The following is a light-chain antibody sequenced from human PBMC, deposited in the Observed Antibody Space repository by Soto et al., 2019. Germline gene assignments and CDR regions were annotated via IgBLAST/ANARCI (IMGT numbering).Light chain of an antibody. CDR3: QQYNNWPWT. CDR2: GAS. CDR1: QSIGKD. Sequence: EIVMTQSPVTLSVSPGEGATLSCWASQSIGKDVAWYQQRPGQAPRLLIYGASTRAPGIPTRFSGSGSGTDFTLTISGLLSEDFALYYCQQYNNWPWTFGQGTNV. J-gene: IGKJ1*01. V-gene: IGKV3-15*01.